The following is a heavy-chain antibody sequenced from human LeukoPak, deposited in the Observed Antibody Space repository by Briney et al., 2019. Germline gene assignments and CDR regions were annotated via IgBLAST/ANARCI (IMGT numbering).Heavy chain of an antibody. CDR2: INPNDGST. CDR1: GYTFTSYY. D-gene: IGHD2-15*01. J-gene: IGHJ3*02. CDR3: ARDWGYCSGGSCYRGAFDI. Sequence: GASVKVSCKASGYTFTSYYIHWVRQAPGQGREWMGIINPNDGSTSYAQKFQGRVTMTRDMSTSTVYMELSSLRSEDTAVYYCARDWGYCSGGSCYRGAFDIWGQGTMVTVSS. V-gene: IGHV1-46*01.